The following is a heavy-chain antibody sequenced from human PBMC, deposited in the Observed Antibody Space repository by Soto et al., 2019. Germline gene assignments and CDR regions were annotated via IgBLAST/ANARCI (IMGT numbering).Heavy chain of an antibody. CDR3: ARDLQLTDYYGSGSYYMGSFDY. J-gene: IGHJ4*02. CDR1: GYTFTSYY. V-gene: IGHV1-46*03. CDR2: INPSGGST. Sequence: GASVKVSCKASGYTFTSYYMHWVRQAPGQGLEWMGIINPSGGSTSYAQKFQGRVTMTRDTSTSTVYMELSSLRSEDTAVYYCARDLQLTDYYGSGSYYMGSFDYWGQGTLVTVSS. D-gene: IGHD3-10*01.